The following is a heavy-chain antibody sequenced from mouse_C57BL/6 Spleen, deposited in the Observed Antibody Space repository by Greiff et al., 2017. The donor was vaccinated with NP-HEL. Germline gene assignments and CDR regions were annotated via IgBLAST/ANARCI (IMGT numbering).Heavy chain of an antibody. CDR2: IDPETGGT. J-gene: IGHJ3*01. CDR1: GYTFTDYE. D-gene: IGHD1-1*01. CDR3: TSGDYYYGSSYWFAY. V-gene: IGHV1-15*01. Sequence: VQLQQSGAELVRPGASVTLSCKASGYTFTDYEMHWVKQTPVHGLEWIGAIDPETGGTAYNQKFKGKAILTADKSSSTAYMELRSLTSEDSAVYYCTSGDYYYGSSYWFAYWGQGTLVTVSA.